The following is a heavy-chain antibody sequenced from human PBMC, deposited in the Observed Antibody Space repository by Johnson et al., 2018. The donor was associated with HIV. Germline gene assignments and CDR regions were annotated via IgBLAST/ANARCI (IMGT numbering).Heavy chain of an antibody. Sequence: VQLVESGGGLVKPGGSLRLSCVASGFRFSDHYMSWIRQAPGKGLEWVANIKQDGSEKYYVDSVKGRFTISRDNAKNSLYLQMNSLRAEDTAVYYCAGYSSSWYDAFDIWGQGTIVTVSS. CDR2: IKQDGSEK. D-gene: IGHD6-13*01. J-gene: IGHJ3*02. CDR3: AGYSSSWYDAFDI. V-gene: IGHV3-7*01. CDR1: GFRFSDHY.